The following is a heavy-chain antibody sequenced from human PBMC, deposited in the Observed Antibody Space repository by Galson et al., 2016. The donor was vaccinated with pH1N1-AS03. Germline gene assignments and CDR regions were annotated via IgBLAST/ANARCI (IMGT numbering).Heavy chain of an antibody. CDR3: ARAPGDYGDSGMGYVYHFGMDV. D-gene: IGHD4-17*01. CDR2: IIPILGTP. CDR1: GGTISSDA. V-gene: IGHV1-69*13. Sequence: SVKVSCKAPGGTISSDAISWVRQAPGQGLEWMGGIIPILGTPKYAQKFQDRMTIIADESTSTVYVELSSLRSEDTAIFYCARAPGDYGDSGMGYVYHFGMDVWGRGTTVTVTS. J-gene: IGHJ6*02.